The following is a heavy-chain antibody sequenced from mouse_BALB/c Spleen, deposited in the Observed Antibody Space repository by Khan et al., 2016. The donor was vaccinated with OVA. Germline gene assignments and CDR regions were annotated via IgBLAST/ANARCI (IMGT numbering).Heavy chain of an antibody. D-gene: IGHD1-1*01. CDR3: ARLAYYYNSEGFAY. Sequence: EVMLVESGGDLVKPGGSLKLSCAASGFTFSTYGMSWVRQTPDKRLDWVAIISSGGSYTYSPDSVKGRFIISRDNANNHLYLHTRSQKSSDTARYYGARLAYYYNSEGFAYWGQGTLVTVSA. J-gene: IGHJ3*01. CDR1: GFTFSTYG. CDR2: ISSGGSYT. V-gene: IGHV5-6*01.